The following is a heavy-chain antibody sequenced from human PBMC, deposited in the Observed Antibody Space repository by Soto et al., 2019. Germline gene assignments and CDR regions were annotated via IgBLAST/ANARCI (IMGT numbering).Heavy chain of an antibody. J-gene: IGHJ6*02. CDR2: MNPNSGNT. Sequence: ASVKVSCKASGYTFTSYDSNWVRQATGQGLEWMGWMNPNSGNTGYAQKFQGRVTMTRNTSINTAYMELSSLRSADTAVYYCARGYSLPGYDYYFGIDVWGQGTTVTVSS. CDR3: ARGYSLPGYDYYFGIDV. D-gene: IGHD2-15*01. CDR1: GYTFTSYD. V-gene: IGHV1-8*01.